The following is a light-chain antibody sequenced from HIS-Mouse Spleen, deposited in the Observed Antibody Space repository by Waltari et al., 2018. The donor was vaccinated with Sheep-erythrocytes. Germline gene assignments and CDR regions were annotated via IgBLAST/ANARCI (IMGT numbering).Light chain of an antibody. V-gene: IGKV3-11*01. Sequence: EIVLTQYPATLSLSPGERATLSCRASQSVSSYLAWYQQKPGQAPRLLIYDASNRATGIPARFSGSGSGTDFTLTISSLEPEDVAVYYCQQRSNWYTFGQGTKLEIK. J-gene: IGKJ2*01. CDR1: QSVSSY. CDR2: DAS. CDR3: QQRSNWYT.